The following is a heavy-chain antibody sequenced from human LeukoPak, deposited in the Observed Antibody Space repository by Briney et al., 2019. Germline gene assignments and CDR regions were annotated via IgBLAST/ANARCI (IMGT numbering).Heavy chain of an antibody. CDR2: ISSSGGTT. CDR3: AKVLVLVSANRYYFDY. V-gene: IGHV3-23*01. D-gene: IGHD2-15*01. J-gene: IGHJ4*02. Sequence: GGSLRLSCAASGFTFSSHAMSWVRQAPGKGLEYVSSISSSGGTTGYSDSVKGRFAISRDNSKNTLYLQMNSLRAEDTAVYYCAKVLVLVSANRYYFDYWGQGTLVTVSS. CDR1: GFTFSSHA.